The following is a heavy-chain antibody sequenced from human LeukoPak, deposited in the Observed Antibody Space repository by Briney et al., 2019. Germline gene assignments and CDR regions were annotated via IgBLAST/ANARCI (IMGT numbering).Heavy chain of an antibody. D-gene: IGHD4-17*01. V-gene: IGHV4-59*01. Sequence: SSETLSLTCTVSGGSISSYYWSWIRQPPGKGLEWIGYIYYSGSTNYNPSLKSRVTISVDTSKNQFSLKLSSVTAADTAVYYCARVEGYGDYPWFDPWGQGTLVTVSS. CDR2: IYYSGST. J-gene: IGHJ5*02. CDR1: GGSISSYY. CDR3: ARVEGYGDYPWFDP.